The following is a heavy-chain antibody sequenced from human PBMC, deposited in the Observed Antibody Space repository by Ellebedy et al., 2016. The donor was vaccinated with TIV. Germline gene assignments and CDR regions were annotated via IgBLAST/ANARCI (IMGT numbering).Heavy chain of an antibody. V-gene: IGHV4-39*01. CDR2: IYHSGNT. CDR1: GGSISCSGYF. Sequence: MPSETLSLTCTVSGGSISCSGYFWGWIRQPPGKGLEWIGSIYHSGNTYYNPSLKSRVTISVDTSKNQFSLKLNSVTAADTAVYYCARRGPTGGSGIYDYWGPGTLVTVSS. CDR3: ARRGPTGGSGIYDY. D-gene: IGHD3-10*01. J-gene: IGHJ4*02.